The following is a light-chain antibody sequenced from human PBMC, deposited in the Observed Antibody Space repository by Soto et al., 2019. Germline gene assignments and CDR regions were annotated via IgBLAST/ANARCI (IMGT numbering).Light chain of an antibody. CDR3: QQRRT. CDR2: DAS. J-gene: IGKJ1*01. Sequence: EIMLTQSPATLSLSPGERATLSCGASQSVTGNYLPYYQQKPGLAPRLLIYDASSRATGIPDRFSGSGSGTDFTLTISRLEPEDFAVYYCQQRRTFGQGTKVEIK. V-gene: IGKV3D-20*01. CDR1: QSVTGNY.